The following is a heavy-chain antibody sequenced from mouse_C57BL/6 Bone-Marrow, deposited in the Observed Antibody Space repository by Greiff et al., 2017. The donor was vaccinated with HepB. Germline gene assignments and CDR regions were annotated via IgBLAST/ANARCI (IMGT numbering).Heavy chain of an antibody. Sequence: VQLQQSGAELVKPGASVKISCKASGYAFSSYWMNWVKQRPGKGLEWIGQIYPGDGDTNYNGKFKGKATLTADKSSSTAYMQLSSLTSEDSAVYFCAAYYSNRYYFDYWGQGTTLTVSS. V-gene: IGHV1-80*01. CDR3: AAYYSNRYYFDY. D-gene: IGHD2-5*01. J-gene: IGHJ2*01. CDR2: IYPGDGDT. CDR1: GYAFSSYW.